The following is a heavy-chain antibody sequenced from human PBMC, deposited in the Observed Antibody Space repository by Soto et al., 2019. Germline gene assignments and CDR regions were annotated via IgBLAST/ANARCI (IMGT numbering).Heavy chain of an antibody. V-gene: IGHV1-18*04. D-gene: IGHD6-6*01. J-gene: IGHJ5*02. Sequence: ASVKVSCEASGYTFTSYGISWVRQAPGQGLEWMGWISAYNGNTNYAQKLQGRVTMTTDTSTSTAYMELRSLRSDDTAVYYCARVIPLGARIAAGRFDPWGQGTLVTVSS. CDR2: ISAYNGNT. CDR1: GYTFTSYG. CDR3: ARVIPLGARIAAGRFDP.